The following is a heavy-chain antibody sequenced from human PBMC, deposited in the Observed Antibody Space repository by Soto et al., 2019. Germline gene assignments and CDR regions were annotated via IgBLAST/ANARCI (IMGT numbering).Heavy chain of an antibody. Sequence: EVQLVESGGGLVQPGGSLRLSCAASGLTVSTNPMSWVRQAPGKGLEWVSVIYTGGGTHYADSVKGRFTISRDNSKNTLNLQMNSLSPEAPAVHYCARDGSGHWGQGTLVTVSS. V-gene: IGHV3-66*01. CDR3: ARDGSGH. CDR2: IYTGGGT. CDR1: GLTVSTNP. J-gene: IGHJ4*02.